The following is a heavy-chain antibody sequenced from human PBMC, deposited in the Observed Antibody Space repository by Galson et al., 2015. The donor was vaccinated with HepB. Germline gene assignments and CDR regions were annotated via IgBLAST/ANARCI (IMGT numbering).Heavy chain of an antibody. V-gene: IGHV3-15*01. CDR3: TTSIKGTPESDF. CDR1: GFTFSNAW. CDR2: SRSKTDGGTI. Sequence: SLRLSCAASGFTFSNAWMSWVRQAPGKGLEWVGRSRSKTDGGTIDYAAPVKGRFTISRGDSKNTMYLEMSSLKSEDTAVYYCTTSIKGTPESDFWGQGTLVSVSS. J-gene: IGHJ4*02. D-gene: IGHD1-14*01.